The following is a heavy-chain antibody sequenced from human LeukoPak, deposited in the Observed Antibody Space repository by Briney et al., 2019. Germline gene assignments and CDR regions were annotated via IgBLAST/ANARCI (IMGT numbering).Heavy chain of an antibody. CDR3: ARVVGLTGYSSSWYSGYYYYMDV. J-gene: IGHJ6*03. CDR2: ISSSSSTI. CDR1: GFTFSSYS. V-gene: IGHV3-48*01. D-gene: IGHD6-13*01. Sequence: GGSLRLSCAASGFTFSSYSMNWVRQAPGKGLEWVSYISSSSSTIYYADSVKGRFTISRDNAKNSLYLQMNSLRAEDTAVYYCARVVGLTGYSSSWYSGYYYYMDVWGKGTTVTVSS.